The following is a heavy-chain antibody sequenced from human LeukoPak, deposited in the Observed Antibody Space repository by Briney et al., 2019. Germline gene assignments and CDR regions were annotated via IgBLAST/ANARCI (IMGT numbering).Heavy chain of an antibody. CDR3: ARDKYDDVLTGYYI. V-gene: IGHV3-7*01. CDR2: IKQDGSEK. CDR1: GFTFSRYW. Sequence: GGSLRLSCAASGFTFSRYWMSWVRQAPGKGLESVANIKQDGSEKDYVDSVKGRFTISRDNAKNSLYLQMNSLRAEDTAVYYCARDKYDDVLTGYYIWGQGALVTVSS. D-gene: IGHD3-9*01. J-gene: IGHJ4*02.